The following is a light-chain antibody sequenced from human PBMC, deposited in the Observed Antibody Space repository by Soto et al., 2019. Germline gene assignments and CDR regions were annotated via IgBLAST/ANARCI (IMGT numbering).Light chain of an antibody. CDR1: QSISSSY. CDR2: GAS. CDR3: QQYGSSSWT. V-gene: IGKV3-20*01. Sequence: EIVLTQSPGTLSLSPGKRATLSCRASQSISSSYLAWYQQRPGQAPRLLIYGASSRATGIPDRFSGSGSGAEFTLTISRLEPEDFAVYYCQQYGSSSWTFXQGTKV. J-gene: IGKJ1*01.